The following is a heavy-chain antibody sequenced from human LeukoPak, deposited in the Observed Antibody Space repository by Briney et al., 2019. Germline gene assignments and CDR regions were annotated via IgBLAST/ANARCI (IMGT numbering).Heavy chain of an antibody. CDR1: GYTFTGYY. V-gene: IGHV1-2*04. J-gene: IGHJ6*04. D-gene: IGHD2-2*01. CDR2: INPNSGGT. Sequence: ASVKVSCKASGYTFTGYYMHWVRQAPGQGLEWMGWINPNSGGTNYAQKFQGWVTMTRDTSISTAYMEPSRLRSDDTAVYYCARDGKYCSSTSCYGSSGYGMDVWGKGTTVTVSS. CDR3: ARDGKYCSSTSCYGSSGYGMDV.